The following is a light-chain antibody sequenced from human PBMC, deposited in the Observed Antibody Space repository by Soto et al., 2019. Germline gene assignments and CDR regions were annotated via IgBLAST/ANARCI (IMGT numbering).Light chain of an antibody. V-gene: IGKV3-20*01. CDR1: QSVSSSY. J-gene: IGKJ1*01. CDR2: GAS. Sequence: EIVLTQSPGTLSLSPGERATLSCRASQSVSSSYLAWYQQKPGQAPRLLIYGASSRATGIPDTFSGSGSGTDFTLTNSRLEPEDFAVYYCQHYGSSPWTFGQGTKVEIK. CDR3: QHYGSSPWT.